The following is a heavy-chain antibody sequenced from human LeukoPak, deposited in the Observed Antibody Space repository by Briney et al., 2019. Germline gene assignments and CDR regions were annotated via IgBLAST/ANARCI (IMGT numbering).Heavy chain of an antibody. CDR3: ARDSVTAAPYGMDA. D-gene: IGHD2-21*02. CDR1: GFTFSSYS. Sequence: PGGSLRLSCAASGFTFSSYSMNWVRQAPGKGLEWVSYISSSSSTIYYADSVKGRFTISRDNAKNSLYLQMNSLRAEDTAVYYCARDSVTAAPYGMDAWGQGTTVTISS. J-gene: IGHJ6*02. CDR2: ISSSSSTI. V-gene: IGHV3-48*01.